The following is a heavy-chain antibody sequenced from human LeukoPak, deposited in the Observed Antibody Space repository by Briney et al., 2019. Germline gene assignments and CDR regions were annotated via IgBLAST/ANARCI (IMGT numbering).Heavy chain of an antibody. D-gene: IGHD5-24*01. CDR2: ISSTGSTI. V-gene: IGHV3-11*01. J-gene: IGHJ5*02. CDR1: GFTLSDYY. Sequence: GGSLRLSCAASGFTLSDYYMSWIRQAPGKGLEWVSYISSTGSTIYYADSVKGRFTISRDNAKNSLYLHMNSLRAEDTAVYYCARDGEMATITSWFDPWGQGTLVTVSS. CDR3: ARDGEMATITSWFDP.